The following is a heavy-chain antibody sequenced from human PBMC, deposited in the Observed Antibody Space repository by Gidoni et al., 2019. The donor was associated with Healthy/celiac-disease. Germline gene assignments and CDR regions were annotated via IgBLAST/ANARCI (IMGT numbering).Heavy chain of an antibody. J-gene: IGHJ5*02. V-gene: IGHV4-39*01. CDR1: GGSISSSSYY. CDR2: IYYSGST. Sequence: QLQLQEAGPGLVKPSETLSLTCTVSGGSISSSSYYWGWIRQPPGKGLEWIGSIYYSGSTYYNPSLKSRVTISVDTSKNQFSLKLSSVTAADTAVYYCARRHSSSPTRGFDPWGQGTLVTVSS. CDR3: ARRHSSSPTRGFDP. D-gene: IGHD6-6*01.